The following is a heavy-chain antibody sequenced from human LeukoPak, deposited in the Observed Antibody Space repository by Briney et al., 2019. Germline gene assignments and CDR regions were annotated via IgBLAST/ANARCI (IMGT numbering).Heavy chain of an antibody. J-gene: IGHJ6*03. D-gene: IGHD1-14*01. CDR1: GYTFTGYY. Sequence: ASVKVSCKASGYTFTGYYMHWVRQAPGQGLEWMGRINPNSGGTNYAQKFQGRVTMTRDTSISTAYMELSRLRSDDTAVYYCARDQPNPGFPHYYMDVWGKGTTVTVSS. CDR2: INPNSGGT. CDR3: ARDQPNPGFPHYYMDV. V-gene: IGHV1-2*06.